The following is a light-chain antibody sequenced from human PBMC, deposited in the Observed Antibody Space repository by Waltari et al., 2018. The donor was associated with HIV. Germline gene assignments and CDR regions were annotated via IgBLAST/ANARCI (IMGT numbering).Light chain of an antibody. CDR3: QQYYDYPWT. J-gene: IGKJ1*01. V-gene: IGKV1-8*01. Sequence: IRMNQSPSSLSASTGDRVNITGRASQPVSDYVAWFRQRPGETPQFLILGASTLHPGVSSRFSGSSSGKEFTLSVSCLQSEDFATFFCQQYYDYPWTFGPGTQIEV. CDR2: GAS. CDR1: QPVSDY.